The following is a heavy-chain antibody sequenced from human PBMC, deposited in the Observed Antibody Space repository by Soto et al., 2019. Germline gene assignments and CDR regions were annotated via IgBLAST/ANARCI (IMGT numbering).Heavy chain of an antibody. V-gene: IGHV1-8*01. CDR1: GYTFTSYD. D-gene: IGHD6-13*01. CDR2: RNPNSGNT. Sequence: QVQLVQSGAEVKKPGASVKVSCKASGYTFTSYDINWVRQATGQGLEWMGWRNPNSGNTGYAQKCQGRVTMTRNTSKSTDYMELSSLRSADTAVYYCARGNSRLTWFDPWGQGTLVTVSS. CDR3: ARGNSRLTWFDP. J-gene: IGHJ5*02.